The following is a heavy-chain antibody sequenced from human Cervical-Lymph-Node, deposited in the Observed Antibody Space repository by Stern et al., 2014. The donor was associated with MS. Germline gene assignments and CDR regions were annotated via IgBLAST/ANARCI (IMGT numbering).Heavy chain of an antibody. D-gene: IGHD1-7*01. CDR1: GFTFSSYG. CDR2: IWYDGSNK. CDR3: ARSDNWNYAYFDY. J-gene: IGHJ4*02. Sequence: VQLEESGGGVVQPGRSLRLSCAASGFTFSSYGMHWVRQAPGKGLEWVAVIWYDGSNKYYADSVKGRFTISRDNSKNTLYLQMNSLRAEDTAVYYCARSDNWNYAYFDYWGQGTLVTVSS. V-gene: IGHV3-33*01.